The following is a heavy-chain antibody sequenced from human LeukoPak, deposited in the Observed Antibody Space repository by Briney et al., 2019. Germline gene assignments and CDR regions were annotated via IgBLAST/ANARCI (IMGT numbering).Heavy chain of an antibody. J-gene: IGHJ3*02. D-gene: IGHD3-22*01. CDR3: AHYYYDSSAPGDFDI. V-gene: IGHV1-69*01. CDR1: GGTFSSYA. CDR2: VIPIFGTA. Sequence: SVKVSCKASGGTFSSYAISWVRQAPGQGLEWMGGVIPIFGTANYAQKFQGRVTITADESTSTAYMELSSLRSEDTAVYYCAHYYYDSSAPGDFDIWGQGTMVTVSS.